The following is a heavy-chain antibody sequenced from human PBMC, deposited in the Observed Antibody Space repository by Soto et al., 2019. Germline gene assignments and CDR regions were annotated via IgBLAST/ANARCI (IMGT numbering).Heavy chain of an antibody. CDR2: ISPYNDNT. V-gene: IGHV1-18*01. D-gene: IGHD6-19*01. J-gene: IGHJ6*02. Sequence: ASVKVSCKASGYIFTAYGVTWVRQAQGQGLELLGWISPYNDNTHYGQNFQGRLTMATELSTGTAYMELTSLRSDDTAVYYCARSGWNSPYYAHGLDVWGQGTTVTVSS. CDR1: GYIFTAYG. CDR3: ARSGWNSPYYAHGLDV.